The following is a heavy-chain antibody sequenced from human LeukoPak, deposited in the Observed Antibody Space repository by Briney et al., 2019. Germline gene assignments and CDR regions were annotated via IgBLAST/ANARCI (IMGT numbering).Heavy chain of an antibody. CDR3: VRLGYCDNGCCSFEH. CDR2: VSYNMDR. J-gene: IGHJ4*02. Sequence: PSETLSLTCSVSGGSITSGYWSSVRQPPGKGLEWIGYVSYNMDRNNKPSLRRRLTISLDTSRNEFSLQLTSVTAADTAVYYCVRLGYCDNGCCSFEHWGQGTLVTVP. CDR1: GGSITSGY. D-gene: IGHD2-8*01. V-gene: IGHV4-59*08.